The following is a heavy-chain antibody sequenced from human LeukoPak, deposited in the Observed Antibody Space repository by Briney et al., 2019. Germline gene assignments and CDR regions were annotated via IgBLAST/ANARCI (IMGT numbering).Heavy chain of an antibody. D-gene: IGHD2/OR15-2a*01. V-gene: IGHV3-48*03. CDR1: GFTFSTYE. J-gene: IGHJ6*03. Sequence: PGGSLRLSCAASGFTFSTYEMNWVRQASGKGLEWVSYISSSGSTIYYADSVKGRFTISRDNAKNSLYLQMNSLRAEDTAVYYWARVPAGGTGIFVNFYYPMDIGGKGPTVTISS. CDR2: ISSSGSTI. CDR3: ARVPAGGTGIFVNFYYPMDI.